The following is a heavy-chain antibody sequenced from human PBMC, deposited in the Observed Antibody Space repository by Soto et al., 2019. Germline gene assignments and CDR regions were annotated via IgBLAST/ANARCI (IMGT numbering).Heavy chain of an antibody. CDR3: AREEMEYCGGDCPFDY. Sequence: QVQLVQSGAEVKKPGASVKVSCKASGYTFTSYGISWVRQAPGQGLEWMGWISAYNGNTNYAQKLQGRVTMTTDTXTXXAYMELRSLRSDDTAVYYCAREEMEYCGGDCPFDYWGQGTLVTVSS. CDR2: ISAYNGNT. V-gene: IGHV1-18*01. CDR1: GYTFTSYG. J-gene: IGHJ4*02. D-gene: IGHD2-21*02.